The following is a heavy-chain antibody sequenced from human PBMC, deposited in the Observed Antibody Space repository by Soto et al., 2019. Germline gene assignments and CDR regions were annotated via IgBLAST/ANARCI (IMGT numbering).Heavy chain of an antibody. D-gene: IGHD5-18*01. V-gene: IGHV4-59*01. CDR1: GASMSSYY. CDR3: ASTARVFAY. J-gene: IGHJ4*02. Sequence: KTSETLSLTCTVSGASMSSYYWSWIRQPPGKGLECIGYIYTNGDINYSPSLKSRATISLDTSKNQFSLNLRSVTAADTAVYYCASTARVFAYWGQGTLVTVSS. CDR2: IYTNGDI.